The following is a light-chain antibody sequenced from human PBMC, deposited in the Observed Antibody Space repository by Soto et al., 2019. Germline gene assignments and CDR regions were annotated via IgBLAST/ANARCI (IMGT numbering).Light chain of an antibody. CDR1: SSDVGSYDH. CDR2: GVS. Sequence: QSVLTQPASVSGSPGQSITISCTGTSSDVGSYDHVSWYQHHPGKAPKLMIYGVSQRPSGVSNRFSGSKSGNTASLTISGLQSEDEADYHCCSYAGLGTSRVFGGGTKLTDL. CDR3: CSYAGLGTSRV. V-gene: IGLV2-23*02. J-gene: IGLJ2*01.